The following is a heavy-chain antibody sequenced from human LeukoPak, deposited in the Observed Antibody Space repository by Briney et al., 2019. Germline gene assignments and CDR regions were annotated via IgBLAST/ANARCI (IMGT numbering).Heavy chain of an antibody. CDR3: ARTEGTVAYDS. J-gene: IGHJ5*01. CDR1: GFTFSNYW. D-gene: IGHD4-23*01. V-gene: IGHV3-74*01. Sequence: GGSLRLSCAASGFTFSNYWMHWVRQAPRKGLVWVSRINGDGSGTTYADSVRGRFTISRDNAKNTLYLQVNSLRAEDTAVYYCARTEGTVAYDSWGQGTLVTVSS. CDR2: INGDGSGT.